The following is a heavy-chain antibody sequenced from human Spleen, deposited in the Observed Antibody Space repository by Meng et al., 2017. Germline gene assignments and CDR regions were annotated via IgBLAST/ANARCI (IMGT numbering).Heavy chain of an antibody. CDR2: VNHSGNT. Sequence: QSRLQHCGAGLLESSDTLYLTCGVYGGSFSGYYMSWISQPPGKGMEWIGEVNHSGNTNYNPSLKRRVTRSVDTSKNQFSLNLSSVTDADTAVYYCARGTPVVTPRWFDYWGQGTLVTVSS. CDR1: GGSFSGYY. J-gene: IGHJ4*02. CDR3: ARGTPVVTPRWFDY. D-gene: IGHD4-23*01. V-gene: IGHV4-34*01.